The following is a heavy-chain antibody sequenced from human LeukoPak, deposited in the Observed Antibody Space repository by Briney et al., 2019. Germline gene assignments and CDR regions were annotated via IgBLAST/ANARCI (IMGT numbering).Heavy chain of an antibody. J-gene: IGHJ1*01. D-gene: IGHD6-6*01. CDR1: GGSLSNYS. V-gene: IGHV4-59*01. CDR2: IYHSGST. Sequence: PSETLSLTCTVSGGSLSNYSWNWLRQPPGKGLEWIGYIYHSGSTNYNPALESRVTISVDTSKNQFPLILNSVTAADTAEYYAARGGAARLHFQNWGQGTLVTVSS. CDR3: ARGGAARLHFQN.